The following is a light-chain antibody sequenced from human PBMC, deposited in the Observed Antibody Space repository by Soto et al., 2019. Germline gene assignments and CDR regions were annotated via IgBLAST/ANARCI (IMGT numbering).Light chain of an antibody. CDR1: QSLSGSY. CDR2: AAS. Sequence: EIVLTQSPGTLSLSPGERATLSCRASQSLSGSYLAWYQQKPGQAPRLLIYAASSRATGIPDRFSGSGSGTDFTLSISKLEPEDFAIYYCQQYGSSPPMYTFGQGTKVDIK. CDR3: QQYGSSPPMYT. J-gene: IGKJ2*01. V-gene: IGKV3-20*01.